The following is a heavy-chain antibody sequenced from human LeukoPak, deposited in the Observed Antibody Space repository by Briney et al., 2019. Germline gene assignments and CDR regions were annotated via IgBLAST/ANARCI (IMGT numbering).Heavy chain of an antibody. D-gene: IGHD6-25*01. CDR2: ISGRGGNT. V-gene: IGHV3-23*01. Sequence: GGSLRLSCAASGVLFSNYAMTWVRQAPGKGLEWVSAISGRGGNTYYADSVKGRFTISRDNSKNTLFLQMNSLRGEDTAMYYCARVQGGGYRTADSWGQGTLVTVSS. CDR1: GVLFSNYA. CDR3: ARVQGGGYRTADS. J-gene: IGHJ4*02.